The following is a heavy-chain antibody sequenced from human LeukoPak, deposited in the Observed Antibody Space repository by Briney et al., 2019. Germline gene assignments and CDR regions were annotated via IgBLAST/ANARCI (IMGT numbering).Heavy chain of an antibody. CDR1: GYTLTGYY. V-gene: IGHV1-24*01. D-gene: IGHD5-18*01. J-gene: IGHJ5*02. Sequence: GSVKVSCKASGYTLTGYYLHWVRQAPGKGLEWMGGFDPEDGETIYAQKFQGRVTMTEDTSTDTAYMELSSLRSEDTAVYYCATGRGYSYGVPWFDPWGQGTLVTVSS. CDR3: ATGRGYSYGVPWFDP. CDR2: FDPEDGET.